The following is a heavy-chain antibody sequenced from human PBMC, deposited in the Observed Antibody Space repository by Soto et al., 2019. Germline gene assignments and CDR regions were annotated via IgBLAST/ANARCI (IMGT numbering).Heavy chain of an antibody. CDR1: GYIFTNYW. V-gene: IGHV5-51*01. CDR3: VRPDSTGYYSH. CDR2: ISPADSDT. D-gene: IGHD3-9*01. Sequence: LGESLKISCKGSGYIFTNYWIGWVRQIPGKGLEWMGIISPADSDTRYSPSFQGQVTVSVDKSISTAYLHRGSLKASDTAMYYCVRPDSTGYYSHWGQGTPVTVSS. J-gene: IGHJ4*02.